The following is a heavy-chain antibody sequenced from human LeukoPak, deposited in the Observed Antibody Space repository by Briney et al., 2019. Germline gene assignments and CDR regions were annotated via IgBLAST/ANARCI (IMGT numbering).Heavy chain of an antibody. D-gene: IGHD5/OR15-5a*01. V-gene: IGHV1-8*01. J-gene: IGHJ6*02. CDR3: ARSRLGDYGMDV. CDR2: MNPDSGNT. CDR1: GYTFTSYD. Sequence: ASEKVSRKASGYTFTSYDINWGRQATGQGLEWMGWMNPDSGNTGYAQKFQGRVTMTRNTSISTAYMELSSLRSEDTAVYYCARSRLGDYGMDVWGQGTTVTVSS.